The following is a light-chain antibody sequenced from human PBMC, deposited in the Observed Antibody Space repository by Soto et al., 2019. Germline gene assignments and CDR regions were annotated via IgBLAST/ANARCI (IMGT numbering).Light chain of an antibody. CDR2: DTS. CDR3: QQYNDWFSIT. V-gene: IGKV3-15*01. J-gene: IGKJ5*01. CDR1: QSVSSK. Sequence: EIVMTQSPATLSVSPGERAALSCRASQSVSSKLAWSRQRPGQAPRLVSYDTSTRATGVPARFSGSGSGTEFTLTISSLHSEDFGVYYCQQYNDWFSITFSQRTRLDIK.